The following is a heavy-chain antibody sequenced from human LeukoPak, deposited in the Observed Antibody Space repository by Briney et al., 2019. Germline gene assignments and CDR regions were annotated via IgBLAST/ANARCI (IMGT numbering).Heavy chain of an antibody. D-gene: IGHD2-2*02. V-gene: IGHV4-39*07. Sequence: SETLSLTCIVSGGSISSISSNNYHWGWIRQPPGKGLEWIGSIYYSGSTYYNPSLKSRVTISVDTSKNQFSLKLSSVTAADTAVYYCARELWNCSSTSCYTHAFDIWGQGTMVTVSS. J-gene: IGHJ3*02. CDR2: IYYSGST. CDR1: GGSISSISSNNYH. CDR3: ARELWNCSSTSCYTHAFDI.